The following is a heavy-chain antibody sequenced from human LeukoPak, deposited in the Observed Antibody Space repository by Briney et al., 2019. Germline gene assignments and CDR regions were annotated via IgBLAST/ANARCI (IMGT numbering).Heavy chain of an antibody. V-gene: IGHV1-2*02. CDR2: INPNSDGT. J-gene: IGHJ5*02. CDR1: GYTFTRYD. CDR3: ARDREYSSSYALNWFDP. Sequence: ASVKVSCKASGYTFTRYDINWVRQAPGQGLEWMGWINPNSDGTNYAQKFQGRVTMTRDTSISTAYMELSRLRSDDTAVYYCARDREYSSSYALNWFDPWGQGTLVTVSS. D-gene: IGHD6-13*01.